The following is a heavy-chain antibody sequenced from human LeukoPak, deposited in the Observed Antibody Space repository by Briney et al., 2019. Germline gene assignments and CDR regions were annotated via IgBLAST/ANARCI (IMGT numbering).Heavy chain of an antibody. J-gene: IGHJ5*02. CDR2: IKQDGSQK. CDR1: GFTFRAYW. CDR3: ARDLSQHFDWLLSGET. Sequence: PGGSLRLSCAGSGFTFRAYWMTWVRQAPGKGLEWVANIKQDGSQKYYVDSVEGRFTISRDNAKNSVYLQMNSLRAEDTAVYYCARDLSQHFDWLLSGETWGQGTLVTVSS. V-gene: IGHV3-7*04. D-gene: IGHD3-9*01.